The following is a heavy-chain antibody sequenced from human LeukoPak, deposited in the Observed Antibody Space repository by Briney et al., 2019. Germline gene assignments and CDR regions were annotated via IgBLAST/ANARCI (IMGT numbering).Heavy chain of an antibody. Sequence: GGSLRHSCAPPVFTLTDYYMSSMCPTPERGLWWVSYISSSGSTIYYADSVKGRFTISRDNAKNSLYLQMNSLRAEDTAVYYCARDYCSGGSCYGLVDYWGQGTLVTVSS. V-gene: IGHV3-11*04. CDR3: ARDYCSGGSCYGLVDY. CDR1: VFTLTDYY. D-gene: IGHD2-15*01. J-gene: IGHJ4*02. CDR2: ISSSGSTI.